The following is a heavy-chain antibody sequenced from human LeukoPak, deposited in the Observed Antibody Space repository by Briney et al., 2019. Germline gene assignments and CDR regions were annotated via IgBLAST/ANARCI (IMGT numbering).Heavy chain of an antibody. CDR1: GFTFSTYG. Sequence: PGGSLRLSCAASGFTFSTYGMHWLRQAPGKGPESVALIRHDGTETYHADSVKGRFTISRDNSENTVYLQMNSLRADDTAVYYCAKTTAGYSSGRYPGWPVDYWGQGTLVTVSS. D-gene: IGHD6-19*01. CDR2: IRHDGTET. V-gene: IGHV3-30*02. CDR3: AKTTAGYSSGRYPGWPVDY. J-gene: IGHJ4*02.